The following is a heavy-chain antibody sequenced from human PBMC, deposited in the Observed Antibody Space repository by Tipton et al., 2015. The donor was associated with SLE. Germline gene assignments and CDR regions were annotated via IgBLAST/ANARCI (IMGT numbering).Heavy chain of an antibody. J-gene: IGHJ4*02. V-gene: IGHV3-23*01. CDR1: GFTFSNYG. CDR2: FSDGGSST. D-gene: IGHD3-9*01. Sequence: SLRLSCAASGFTFSNYGMSWVRQAPGKGLEWVSDFSDGGSSTYYADSVKGRFTISRDNSKNTLYLQMNSLRAEDTAVYYCASCGFDWLSVGPYYFDYWGQGTLVTVSS. CDR3: ASCGFDWLSVGPYYFDY.